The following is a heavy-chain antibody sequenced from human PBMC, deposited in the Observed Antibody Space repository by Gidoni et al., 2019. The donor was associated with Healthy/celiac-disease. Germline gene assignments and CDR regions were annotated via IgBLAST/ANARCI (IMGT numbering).Heavy chain of an antibody. D-gene: IGHD3-9*01. CDR1: GGSISSYY. CDR2: IYYSGNT. CDR3: ARDLEYYDILKPGRDRWFDP. Sequence: QVQLQESGPGLVKPSETLSLTCTVSGGSISSYYWSWIRQPLGKGLEWIVYIYYSGNTTYNPSLKSRVTISVDTSKNQFSLKLSSVTAADTAVYYCARDLEYYDILKPGRDRWFDPWGQGTLVTVSS. J-gene: IGHJ5*02. V-gene: IGHV4-59*01.